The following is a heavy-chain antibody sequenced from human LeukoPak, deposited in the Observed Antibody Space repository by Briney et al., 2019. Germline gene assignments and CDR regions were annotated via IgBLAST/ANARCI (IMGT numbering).Heavy chain of an antibody. CDR1: TFTLSSYG. CDR2: IRYDGSNK. D-gene: IGHD1-20*01. J-gene: IGHJ5*02. V-gene: IGHV3-30*02. Sequence: PGGSLRLSCAASTFTLSSYGMHWVRQAPGKGLEWVAFIRYDGSNKYYADSVKGRFTISRDNSKNTLYLQMNSLRAEDTAVYYCAKRNWNAVDPWGQGTLVTVSS. CDR3: AKRNWNAVDP.